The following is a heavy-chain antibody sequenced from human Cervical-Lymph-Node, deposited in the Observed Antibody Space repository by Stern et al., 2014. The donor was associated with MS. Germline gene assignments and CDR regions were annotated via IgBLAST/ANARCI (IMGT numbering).Heavy chain of an antibody. J-gene: IGHJ4*02. CDR2: IYWDDDK. CDR1: GFSLSTSGVG. V-gene: IGHV2-5*02. Sequence: QITLKESGPTLVKPTQTLTLTCTFSGFSLSTSGVGVGRIRQPPGKALEWLALIYWDDDKSYSPSLKSRLTITKDTSKNQVVLTMTNMDPVDTATYYCAHGLEIRLWAAYWGQGTLVTVSS. D-gene: IGHD5-18*01. CDR3: AHGLEIRLWAAY.